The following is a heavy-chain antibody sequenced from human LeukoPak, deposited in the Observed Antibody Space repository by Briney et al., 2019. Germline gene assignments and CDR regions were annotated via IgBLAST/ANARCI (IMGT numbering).Heavy chain of an antibody. D-gene: IGHD5-18*01. CDR2: IYYSGNT. Sequence: SETLSLTCTVSGGSISNYYWSWIRQPPGKEREWIGCIYYSGNTNYNPSLKSRVTISVDTSKNQFSLKLSSVTAADTAVYYCARSTRGYSYGAFDYWGQGTLVTVSS. J-gene: IGHJ4*02. CDR3: ARSTRGYSYGAFDY. CDR1: GGSISNYY. V-gene: IGHV4-59*01.